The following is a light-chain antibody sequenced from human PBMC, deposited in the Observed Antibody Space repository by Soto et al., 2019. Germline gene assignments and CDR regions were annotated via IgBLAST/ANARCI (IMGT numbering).Light chain of an antibody. V-gene: IGLV2-14*03. CDR1: SSDVGAYNY. CDR3: ISFTTSVTYV. J-gene: IGLJ1*01. CDR2: GVS. Sequence: QSALTQAASVSGSPGQSITVSCTGTSSDVGAYNYVSWYQQHPGKAPKLIISGVSNRPSGVSNRFSASKSGNTASLTISGLQAEDEADYYCISFTTSVTYVFGTGTKLTVL.